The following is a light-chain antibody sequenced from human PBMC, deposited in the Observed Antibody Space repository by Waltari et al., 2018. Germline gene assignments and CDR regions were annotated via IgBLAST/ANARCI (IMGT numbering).Light chain of an antibody. J-gene: IGKJ1*01. CDR3: QQYNNWPRT. V-gene: IGKV3-15*01. Sequence: EIVMTQSPATLSVSPGERVTLSCRASQSVSSNLAWYQQKPVQAPRLLIYGASTRATGIPARFSGSGSGTEFTLTISSLQSEDFAVYYCQQYNNWPRTFGQGTKVEIK. CDR1: QSVSSN. CDR2: GAS.